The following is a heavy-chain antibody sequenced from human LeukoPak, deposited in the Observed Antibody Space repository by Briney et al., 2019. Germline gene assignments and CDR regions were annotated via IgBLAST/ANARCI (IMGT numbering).Heavy chain of an antibody. CDR3: AKGRYSSSWYKDYYYYMDV. D-gene: IGHD6-13*01. CDR2: ISGSGGST. Sequence: GGSLRLSCAASGFIFSSYAMSWVRQAPGKGLEWVSTISGSGGSTYYADSVKGRFTISRDNSKNTLYLQMNSLRAEDTAVYYCAKGRYSSSWYKDYYYYMDVWGKGTTVTVSS. V-gene: IGHV3-23*01. CDR1: GFIFSSYA. J-gene: IGHJ6*03.